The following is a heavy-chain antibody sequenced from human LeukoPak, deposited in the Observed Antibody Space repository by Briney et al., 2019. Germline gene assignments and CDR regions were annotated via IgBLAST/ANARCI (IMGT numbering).Heavy chain of an antibody. Sequence: PSETLSLTCTVSSVSMTQTNHFWGWIRRPPGKGLEWIGNIYYDGTTYYNPSLKSRVSISVDTSEKQFALSLSSVTAADTAVYYCVRQRLWPDLWGQGTLVIVSS. CDR3: VRQRLWPDL. D-gene: IGHD2/OR15-2a*01. CDR1: SVSMTQTNHF. J-gene: IGHJ5*02. V-gene: IGHV4-39*01. CDR2: IYYDGTT.